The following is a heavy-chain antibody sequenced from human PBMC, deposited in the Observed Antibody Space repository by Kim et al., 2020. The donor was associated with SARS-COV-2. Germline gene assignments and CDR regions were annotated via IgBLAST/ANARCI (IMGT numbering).Heavy chain of an antibody. CDR1: GFTFSSHG. V-gene: IGHV3-30*18. CDR2: ISYDGSKK. D-gene: IGHD4-17*01. Sequence: GGSLRLSCAASGFTFSSHGMHWVRQAPGKGLEWVAVISYDGSKKYYIDSVKGRFTISRDNYKDTLDLQMYSQRDEDTAVYYCDEDLYGNYENDYYYGMDVCLRGTTVTVSS. CDR3: DEDLYGNYENDYYYGMDV. J-gene: IGHJ6*02.